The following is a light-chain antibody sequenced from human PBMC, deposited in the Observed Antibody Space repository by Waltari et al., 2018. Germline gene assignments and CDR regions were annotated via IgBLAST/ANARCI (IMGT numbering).Light chain of an antibody. V-gene: IGKV1-12*01. CDR2: AAS. Sequence: DIQMTQSPSSVSASVRDTVTITCRASQGIRNWLAWYHHKPGQAPKLLIYAASRLRSGVPSRFSGSGSGTDFTLTISSLQPEDSATYYCQQANSFPLTFGGGTKVEI. J-gene: IGKJ4*01. CDR1: QGIRNW. CDR3: QQANSFPLT.